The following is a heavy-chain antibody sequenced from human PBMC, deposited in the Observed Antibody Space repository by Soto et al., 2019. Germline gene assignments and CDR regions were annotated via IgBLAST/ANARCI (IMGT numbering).Heavy chain of an antibody. CDR1: GYTFTSYY. CDR3: AAPIHGYYYDSGSYGY. V-gene: IGHV1-46*01. CDR2: INPSGGST. D-gene: IGHD3-10*01. Sequence: ASVKVSCKASGYTFTSYYIHWVRQAPGQGLEWMGIINPSGGSTSYAQKFQGRVTMTRDTSTSTVYMELSSLRSEDTAMYYCAAPIHGYYYDSGSYGYWGQGTLVTVSS. J-gene: IGHJ4*02.